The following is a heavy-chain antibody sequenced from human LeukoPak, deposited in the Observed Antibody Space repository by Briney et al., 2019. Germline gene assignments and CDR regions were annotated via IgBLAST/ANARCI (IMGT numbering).Heavy chain of an antibody. CDR1: GFTFRTYA. J-gene: IGHJ4*02. D-gene: IGHD6-13*01. CDR3: ATQAWQQLVERQEDGPGFDY. V-gene: IGHV3-30*04. Sequence: GGSLRLSCAASGFTFRTYAMHWVRPAPGKGLEWVAFISYDGYNKYYADSVKGRFTISRDNFKNTLYLHMNSLRNEDTHLYICATQAWQQLVERQEDGPGFDYWRQGTLVTVSS. CDR2: ISYDGYNK.